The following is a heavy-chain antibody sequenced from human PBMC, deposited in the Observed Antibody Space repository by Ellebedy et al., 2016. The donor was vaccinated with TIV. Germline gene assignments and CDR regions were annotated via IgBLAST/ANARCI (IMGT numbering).Heavy chain of an antibody. CDR2: ISYDGTIK. V-gene: IGHV3-30*04. Sequence: GESLKISCAASGFTFTSYAMHWVRQAPGKGLEWVALISYDGTIKYYADSVKGRFTISRDNSKNTLYLQMNSLRAEDTAVYYCARGWFGEANVDYWGQGTLVTVSS. CDR1: GFTFTSYA. J-gene: IGHJ4*02. CDR3: ARGWFGEANVDY. D-gene: IGHD3-10*01.